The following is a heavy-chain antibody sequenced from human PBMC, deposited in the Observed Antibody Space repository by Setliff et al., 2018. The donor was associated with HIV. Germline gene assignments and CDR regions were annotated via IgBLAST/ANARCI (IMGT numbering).Heavy chain of an antibody. V-gene: IGHV4-4*07. CDR1: GGSISSYY. Sequence: SETLSLTCSVSGGSISSYYWSWIRQPAGKGLEWIGRIYTSGSTNYNPSLKSRVTMSIDMSKNQFSLRLSSLTAADTAVYYCARVAMVRGVIPPDFDYYYYYMDVWGKGTTVTVSS. J-gene: IGHJ6*03. CDR2: IYTSGST. D-gene: IGHD3-10*01. CDR3: ARVAMVRGVIPPDFDYYYYYMDV.